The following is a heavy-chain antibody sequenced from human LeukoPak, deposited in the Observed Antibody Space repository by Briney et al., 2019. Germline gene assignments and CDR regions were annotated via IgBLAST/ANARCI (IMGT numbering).Heavy chain of an antibody. J-gene: IGHJ3*02. V-gene: IGHV4-59*01. CDR3: ARAYYVWGSYRTHAFDI. Sequence: SETLSLTCTVSGGSISSYYWSWIRQPPGKGLEWIGYIYYSGSTNYNPSLKSRVTISVDTSKSQFSLKLSSVTAADTAVYYCARAYYVWGSYRTHAFDIWGQGTMVTVSS. CDR1: GGSISSYY. CDR2: IYYSGST. D-gene: IGHD3-16*02.